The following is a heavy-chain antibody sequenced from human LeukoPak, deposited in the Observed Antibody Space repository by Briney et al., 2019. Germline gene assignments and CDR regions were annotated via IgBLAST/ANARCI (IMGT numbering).Heavy chain of an antibody. D-gene: IGHD2-15*01. CDR3: AKGLGYCSGGSCYKGHYYYYGMDV. J-gene: IGHJ6*02. CDR1: GFTFSSYA. V-gene: IGHV3-23*01. Sequence: GGSLRLSCAASGFTFSSYAMSWVRQAPGKGLEWVSAISGSGGSTYYADSVKGRFTISRDNSENTLYLQMNSLRAEDTAVYYCAKGLGYCSGGSCYKGHYYYYGMDVWGQGTTVTVSS. CDR2: ISGSGGST.